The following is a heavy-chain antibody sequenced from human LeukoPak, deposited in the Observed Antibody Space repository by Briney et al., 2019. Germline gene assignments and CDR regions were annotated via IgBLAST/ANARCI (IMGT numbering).Heavy chain of an antibody. CDR1: GFTFSSYA. J-gene: IGHJ6*02. CDR2: ISHDGSNK. V-gene: IGHV3-30*04. Sequence: GGSLRLSCAASGFTFSSYAMHWVRQAPGKGLEWVAVISHDGSNKYYADSVKGRFTISRDNSKNTLYLQMNSLRAEDTAVYYCAREYSSSWYYYYYYGMDVWGQGTTVTVSS. CDR3: AREYSSSWYYYYYYGMDV. D-gene: IGHD6-13*01.